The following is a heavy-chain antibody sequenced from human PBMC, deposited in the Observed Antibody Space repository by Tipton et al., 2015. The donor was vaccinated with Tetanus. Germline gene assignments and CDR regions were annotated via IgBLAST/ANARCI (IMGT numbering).Heavy chain of an antibody. CDR3: ARGRGSSWFYV. CDR1: GFTFSGYA. Sequence: SLRLSCAASGFTFSGYAMSWVRQAPGKGLEWLSFISSDSRTLFYAESVKGRFTISRDNAQNSLYLQINGLRAEDTALYYCARGRGSSWFYVWGQGTMVIVSS. V-gene: IGHV3-48*01. D-gene: IGHD6-13*01. J-gene: IGHJ3*01. CDR2: ISSDSRTL.